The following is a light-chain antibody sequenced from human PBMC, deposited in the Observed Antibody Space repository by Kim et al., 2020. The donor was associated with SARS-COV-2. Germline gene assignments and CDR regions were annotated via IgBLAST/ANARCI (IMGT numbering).Light chain of an antibody. CDR1: QGIANY. J-gene: IGKJ4*01. CDR2: DAS. V-gene: IGKV1-33*01. CDR3: QQYENLPLT. Sequence: STSVGDRVTITCQASQGIANYLNWYQQKPGKPPKLLIYDASNLETGVPARFSGSGSGTHFTFTISSLQPEDIAAYYCQQYENLPLTFGGGTKLEIK.